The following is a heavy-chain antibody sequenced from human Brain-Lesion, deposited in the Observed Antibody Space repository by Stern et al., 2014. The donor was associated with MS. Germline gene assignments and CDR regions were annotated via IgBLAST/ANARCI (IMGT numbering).Heavy chain of an antibody. CDR2: IIPIFGSP. D-gene: IGHD5-18*01. J-gene: IGHJ5*02. CDR3: AKDGPALVANWFDP. Sequence: QLVQSGPEVKKPGSSVQDSCEASGGTFGTYPSTWLRQAPGHGLEWMGRIIPIFGSPNYAQKFQGRVTITADRSTTTVYMKLSSLKSDDAAVYYCAKDGPALVANWFDPWGRGTLVTVSS. V-gene: IGHV1-69*06. CDR1: GGTFGTYP.